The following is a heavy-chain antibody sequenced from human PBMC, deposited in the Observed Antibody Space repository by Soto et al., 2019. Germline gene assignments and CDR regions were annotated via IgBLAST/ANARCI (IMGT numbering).Heavy chain of an antibody. Sequence: EVQLVESGGGLVQPGGSLRLSCAASGFTFSSYWMHWVRQAPGKGLEWVSRINDDGRRTSYADSVKGRFPISRDNAKKTLYLHMNSLRDAATAIYVCARPHRPSSTTDYWGQGTLVTVSS. J-gene: IGHJ4*02. CDR2: INDDGRRT. CDR3: ARPHRPSSTTDY. CDR1: GFTFSSYW. V-gene: IGHV3-74*01.